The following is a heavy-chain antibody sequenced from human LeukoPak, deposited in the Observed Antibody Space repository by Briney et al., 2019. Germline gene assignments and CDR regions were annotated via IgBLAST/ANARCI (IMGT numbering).Heavy chain of an antibody. CDR1: GGSISSYY. D-gene: IGHD4-17*01. Sequence: SETLSLTCTVSGGSISSYYWSWIRQPPGKGLEWIGYIYYSGSTNYNPSLKSRVTISVDTSKNQFSLKLSSVTAADTAVYYCARDERDYGDYGFDYWGQGTLVTVSS. V-gene: IGHV4-59*01. CDR2: IYYSGST. CDR3: ARDERDYGDYGFDY. J-gene: IGHJ4*02.